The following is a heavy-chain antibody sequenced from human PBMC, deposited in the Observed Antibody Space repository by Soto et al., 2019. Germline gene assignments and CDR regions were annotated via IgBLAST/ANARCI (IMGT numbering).Heavy chain of an antibody. CDR2: ISGSGGST. V-gene: IGHV3-23*01. J-gene: IGHJ4*02. Sequence: PGGSLRLSCAASGFTFSNYAMSWVRQAPGKGLEWVSAISGSGGSTFYADSVKGRFTISRDNSKNTLYLQMNSLRAEDTAVYYCAKESGYCSSTSCYKPSDYWGQGTLVTV. CDR3: AKESGYCSSTSCYKPSDY. D-gene: IGHD2-2*02. CDR1: GFTFSNYA.